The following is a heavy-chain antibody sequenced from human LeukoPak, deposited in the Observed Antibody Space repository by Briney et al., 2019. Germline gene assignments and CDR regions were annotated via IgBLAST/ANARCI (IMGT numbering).Heavy chain of an antibody. J-gene: IGHJ4*02. V-gene: IGHV3-30*19. CDR2: ISYDGSNA. CDR3: ASSHHLTARDGADY. CDR1: GFTFSSYG. D-gene: IGHD1-14*01. Sequence: GGSLRLSCAAAGFTFSSYGMHWVRQAPGKGLEWVAFISYDGSNAHYADSVKGRFTVSRDNSEYTMYMQMNSLRAEDTAVYYCASSHHLTARDGADYWGQGTLVTVSS.